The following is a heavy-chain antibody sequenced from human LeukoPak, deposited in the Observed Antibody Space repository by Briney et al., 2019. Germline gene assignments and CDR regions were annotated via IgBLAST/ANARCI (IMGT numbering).Heavy chain of an antibody. V-gene: IGHV3-7*01. CDR1: GFTFSSYW. CDR3: ARDRRGYCSGGSCKGTSADY. CDR2: IKQDGSGK. D-gene: IGHD2-15*01. J-gene: IGHJ4*02. Sequence: GGSLRLSCAASGFTFSSYWMSWVRQAPGKGLEWVANIKQDGSGKYYVDSVKGRFTISRDNAKNSLYLQMNSLRAEDTAVYYCARDRRGYCSGGSCKGTSADYWGQGTLVTVSS.